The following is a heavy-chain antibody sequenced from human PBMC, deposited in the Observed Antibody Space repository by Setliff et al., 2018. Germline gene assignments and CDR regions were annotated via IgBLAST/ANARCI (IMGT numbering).Heavy chain of an antibody. CDR2: IIHSGST. Sequence: PSETLSLTCAVYGGSFSGYYWSWIRQPPGKRLEWIGEIIHSGSTNYNPSLKSRVTISMDTSKNQFSLKLSSVTAADTAVYYCARGRLREDLLHYYYYHMDVWGKGTTVTVSS. D-gene: IGHD3-22*01. CDR3: ARGRLREDLLHYYYYHMDV. CDR1: GGSFSGYY. J-gene: IGHJ6*03. V-gene: IGHV4-34*01.